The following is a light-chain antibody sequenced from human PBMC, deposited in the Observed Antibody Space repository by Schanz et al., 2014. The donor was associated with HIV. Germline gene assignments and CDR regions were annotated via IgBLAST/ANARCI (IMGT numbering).Light chain of an antibody. V-gene: IGLV2-14*03. CDR3: CSYAGRSTMM. Sequence: QSALTQPASVSGSPGQSITMSCTGASSDVGHYKSVSWYQHHPGEAPKLMIYDVGNRPSGVSDRFSGSRSGNTASLTISGLQAEDEAYYYCCSYAGRSTMMFGGGTKLTVL. CDR2: DVG. J-gene: IGLJ3*02. CDR1: SSDVGHYKS.